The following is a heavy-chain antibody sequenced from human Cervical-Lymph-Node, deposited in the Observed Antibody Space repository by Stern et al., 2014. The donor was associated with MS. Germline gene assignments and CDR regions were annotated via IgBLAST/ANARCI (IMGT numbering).Heavy chain of an antibody. V-gene: IGHV3-53*01. CDR3: ARAIFGVNTAAMSPDAFDT. CDR1: GFTVSNNY. Sequence: EVKLVQSGGGLIQPGGSLRLSCAAPGFTVSNNYMSWVRQAPGKGLEWVSLIYTGDSKYYAGSVKGRFPISRDSSKNKLFLQMNSLRAEDTAVDYCARAIFGVNTAAMSPDAFDTWGQGTMVTVSS. D-gene: IGHD3-3*01. J-gene: IGHJ3*02. CDR2: IYTGDSK.